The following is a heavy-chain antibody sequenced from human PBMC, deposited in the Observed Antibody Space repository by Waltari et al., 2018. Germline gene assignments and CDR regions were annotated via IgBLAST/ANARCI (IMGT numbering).Heavy chain of an antibody. J-gene: IGHJ3*01. CDR2: IGWNSGNI. Sequence: QLVESGGDWVQPGGSLRLSCVASGFTFDEFAIHWVRQVPGKCVGGVSCIGWNSGNIAYGDFVKGRFIISRDNAKNSLYLQMNSLRREDTALYYCARDFAGSPTGAFDVWGQGTMVTVSS. V-gene: IGHV3-9*01. CDR1: GFTFDEFA. CDR3: ARDFAGSPTGAFDV. D-gene: IGHD1-26*01.